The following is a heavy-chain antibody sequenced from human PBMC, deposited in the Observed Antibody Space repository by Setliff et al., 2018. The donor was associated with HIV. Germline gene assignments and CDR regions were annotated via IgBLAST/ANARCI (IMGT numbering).Heavy chain of an antibody. Sequence: PSETLSLTCSVSGGSISSGNFYWSWFRQPAGKGLEWIGRIFTSGSANYNPSLRSRVTISVDTSKTQISLKLGSVTAADTAVYYCARDRAYGSGSYNDWGQGTPVTVSS. CDR1: GGSISSGNFY. D-gene: IGHD3-10*01. J-gene: IGHJ4*02. CDR2: IFTSGSA. V-gene: IGHV4-61*02. CDR3: ARDRAYGSGSYND.